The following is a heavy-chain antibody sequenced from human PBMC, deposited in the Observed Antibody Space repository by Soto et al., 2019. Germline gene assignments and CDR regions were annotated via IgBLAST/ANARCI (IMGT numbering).Heavy chain of an antibody. V-gene: IGHV4-30-2*01. CDR1: GGSISSGGYS. J-gene: IGHJ4*02. D-gene: IGHD5-12*01. CDR2: IYHSGST. Sequence: SETLSLTCTVSGGSISSGGYSWSWIRQPPGKGLEWIGDIYHSGSTYYNPSLKSRVTISVDRSKNQFSLKLSSVTAADTAVYYCARGGWLRPFDYWGQGTLVTVSS. CDR3: ARGGWLRPFDY.